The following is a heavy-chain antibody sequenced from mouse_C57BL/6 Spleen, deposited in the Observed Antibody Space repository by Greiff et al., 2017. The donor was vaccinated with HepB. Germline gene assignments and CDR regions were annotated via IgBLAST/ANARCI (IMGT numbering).Heavy chain of an antibody. CDR3: ARRVVVAPGALDY. Sequence: EVQLVESGGGLVQPGGSLSLSCAASGFTFTDYYMSWVRQPPGKALEWLGFIRNKANGYTTEYSASVKGRFTISRDNSQSILYLQMNALRAEDSATYYCARRVVVAPGALDYWGQGTSVTVSS. V-gene: IGHV7-3*01. D-gene: IGHD1-1*01. J-gene: IGHJ4*01. CDR1: GFTFTDYY. CDR2: IRNKANGYTT.